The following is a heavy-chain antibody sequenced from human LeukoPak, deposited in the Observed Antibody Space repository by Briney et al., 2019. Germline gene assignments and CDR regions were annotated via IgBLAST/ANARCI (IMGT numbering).Heavy chain of an antibody. Sequence: PGGSLTLSCAASGFRFPTYAMSWVRQAPGKGLEWVAVISDSGYSTYYADSVKGRFTISIDNSKNTLYLKMNSLRAEDTATYYCAKDQYPTVEEFDYWGQGTLVTVSS. V-gene: IGHV3-23*01. CDR3: AKDQYPTVEEFDY. CDR1: GFRFPTYA. D-gene: IGHD4-11*01. J-gene: IGHJ4*02. CDR2: ISDSGYST.